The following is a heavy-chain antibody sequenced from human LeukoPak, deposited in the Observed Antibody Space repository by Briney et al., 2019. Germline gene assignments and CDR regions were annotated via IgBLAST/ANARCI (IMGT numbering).Heavy chain of an antibody. CDR3: ARLIKGVFY. J-gene: IGHJ4*02. CDR2: IYYSGST. CDR1: GGSISSYY. D-gene: IGHD5-24*01. Sequence: KPSETLSLTRTGSGGSISSYYWSWIRRPPGKGLEWIGYIYYSGSTNYNPSLKSRVTISVDTSKNQFSLKLSSVTAADTAVYYCARLIKGVFYWGQGTLVTVSS. V-gene: IGHV4-59*01.